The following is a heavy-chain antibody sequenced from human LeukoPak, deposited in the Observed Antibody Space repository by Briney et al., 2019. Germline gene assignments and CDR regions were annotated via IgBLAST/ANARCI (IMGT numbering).Heavy chain of an antibody. CDR1: GFTVSSNY. V-gene: IGHV3-66*01. J-gene: IGHJ4*02. D-gene: IGHD6-13*01. CDR3: ASSVGSSWFDY. CDR2: IYSGGST. Sequence: PGGSLRLSCAASGFTVSSNYMSWVRQAPGKGLEWVSVIYSGGSTYYADSVKGRFTTSRDNSKNTLYLQMNSLRAEDTAVYYCASSVGSSWFDYWGQGTLVTVSS.